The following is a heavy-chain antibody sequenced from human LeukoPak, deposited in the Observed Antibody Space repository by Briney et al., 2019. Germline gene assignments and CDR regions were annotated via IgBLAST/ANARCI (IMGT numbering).Heavy chain of an antibody. D-gene: IGHD3-10*01. CDR2: IYYSGST. CDR3: ARHLGRITMVGDWFDP. V-gene: IGHV4-39*01. J-gene: IGHJ5*02. CDR1: GGSISSSSYY. Sequence: PSETLSLTCTVSGGSISSSSYYWGWIRQPPGKGLEWIGSIYYSGSTYYNPSLKSRVTISVDTSKNQFSLKLSSVTAADTAVYYCARHLGRITMVGDWFDPWGQGSLVTVSS.